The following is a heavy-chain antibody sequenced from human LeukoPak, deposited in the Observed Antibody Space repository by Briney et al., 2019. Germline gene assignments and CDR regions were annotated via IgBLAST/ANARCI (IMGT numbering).Heavy chain of an antibody. J-gene: IGHJ4*02. Sequence: NPGGSLRLSCAASGFTFSDYYMSWIRQAPGKGLEWVSYISSSGSTIYYADSVKGRFTISRDNAKNSLYLQMNSLRAEDTAVYYCARSQSLFIAAAVNDYWGQGTLVTVSS. CDR3: ARSQSLFIAAAVNDY. CDR2: ISSSGSTI. CDR1: GFTFSDYY. D-gene: IGHD6-13*01. V-gene: IGHV3-11*04.